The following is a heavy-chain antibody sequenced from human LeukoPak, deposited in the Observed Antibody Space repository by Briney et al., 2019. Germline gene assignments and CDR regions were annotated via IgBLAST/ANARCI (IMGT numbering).Heavy chain of an antibody. CDR2: IEQDGSEK. J-gene: IGHJ4*02. CDR3: TTQALIVGATREMDY. D-gene: IGHD1-26*01. CDR1: GFTFSSYW. Sequence: GGSLRLSCAASGFTFSSYWMYWVRQAPGKGLEWVANIEQDGSEKYYVDSVKGRFTISRDNAKNSLFLQMNSLRAEDTAVYYCTTQALIVGATREMDYWGQGTLVTVSS. V-gene: IGHV3-7*01.